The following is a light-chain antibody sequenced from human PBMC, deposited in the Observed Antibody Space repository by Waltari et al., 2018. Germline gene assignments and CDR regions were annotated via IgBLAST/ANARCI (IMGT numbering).Light chain of an antibody. J-gene: IGLJ2*01. CDR2: RNN. CDR1: SANIGSNY. Sequence: QSVLTQPPSASGTPGQRVTISCSGSSANIGSNYVYWYQQLPGTAPKLLIYRNNQRPSGVPDRFSCSKSGTSASLAISGLRSEDGADYYCAAWDDSLSGPVFGGGTKLTVL. CDR3: AAWDDSLSGPV. V-gene: IGLV1-47*01.